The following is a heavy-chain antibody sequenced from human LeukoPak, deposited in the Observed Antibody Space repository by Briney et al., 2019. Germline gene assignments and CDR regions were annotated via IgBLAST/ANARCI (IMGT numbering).Heavy chain of an antibody. D-gene: IGHD6-13*01. CDR3: ARAPRSSGSWSRLAAFDI. Sequence: PSETLSLTCAVYGGSFSGYYWSWIRQPPGKGLEWIGEINHSGSTNYNPSLKSRVTISVDTSKNQFSLKLSSVTAADTAVYYCARAPRSSGSWSRLAAFDIWGQGTMVTVSS. CDR2: INHSGST. V-gene: IGHV4-34*01. J-gene: IGHJ3*02. CDR1: GGSFSGYY.